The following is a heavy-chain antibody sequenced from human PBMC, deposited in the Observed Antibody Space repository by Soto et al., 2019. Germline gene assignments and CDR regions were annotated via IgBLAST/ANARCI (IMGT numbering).Heavy chain of an antibody. D-gene: IGHD2-2*01. CDR2: ISYDGSNI. Sequence: GGSLRLSCAASGFTFSTYTMHWVRQAPGKGLEWVAVISYDGSNIYYADSVKGRFTISRDNSRNTLYLQMNSLRVEDTAVYYFARAPVEDIVVLPAARGWFDPWGQGTLVTVTS. CDR3: ARAPVEDIVVLPAARGWFDP. V-gene: IGHV3-30-3*01. CDR1: GFTFSTYT. J-gene: IGHJ5*02.